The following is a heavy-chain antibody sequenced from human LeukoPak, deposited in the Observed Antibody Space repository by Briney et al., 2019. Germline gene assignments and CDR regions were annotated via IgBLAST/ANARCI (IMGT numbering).Heavy chain of an antibody. V-gene: IGHV3-48*01. CDR2: ISSSSSAI. CDR3: AREGWFGELLMFG. J-gene: IGHJ4*02. D-gene: IGHD3-10*01. CDR1: GFTFSSYT. Sequence: PGGSLRLSCAASGFTFSSYTMNWVRQAPGQGLDWVSSISSSSSAIYYAASVKGRFTISRDNAKNSLYLQMNSLRAEDTAVYYCAREGWFGELLMFGWGQGTLVTVSS.